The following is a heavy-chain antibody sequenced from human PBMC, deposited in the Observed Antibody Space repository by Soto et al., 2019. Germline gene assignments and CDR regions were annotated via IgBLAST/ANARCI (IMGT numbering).Heavy chain of an antibody. V-gene: IGHV4-34*01. Sequence: QVQLQQWGAGPLRPVETLYLTCGVSGGSFSGSYCAWIRQAPGKGLEGIGEINDRGSTNYNPSMTSRVSIAVDTSKNHYSLTLRSVTAADTAVYYCARESHDILTGPPWVWYFDLWGRGTLVTV. CDR2: INDRGST. CDR3: ARESHDILTGPPWVWYFDL. CDR1: GGSFSGSY. D-gene: IGHD3-9*01. J-gene: IGHJ2*01.